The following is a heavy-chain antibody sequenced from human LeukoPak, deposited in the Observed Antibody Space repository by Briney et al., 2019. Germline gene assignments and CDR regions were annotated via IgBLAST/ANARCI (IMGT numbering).Heavy chain of an antibody. Sequence: PGGSLRLSCAASGFTFSSYWMTWVRQPPGKGLEWVANIKEDGSEKYSVDSVKGRFTVSRDNAKSSLYLQMNSLRADDTAVYYCATDRGPNTFDYWGQGTLVTVSS. V-gene: IGHV3-7*01. J-gene: IGHJ4*02. CDR2: IKEDGSEK. D-gene: IGHD2/OR15-2a*01. CDR3: ATDRGPNTFDY. CDR1: GFTFSSYW.